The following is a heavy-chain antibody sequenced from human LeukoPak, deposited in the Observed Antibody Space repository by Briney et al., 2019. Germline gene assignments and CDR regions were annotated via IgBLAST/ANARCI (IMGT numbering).Heavy chain of an antibody. D-gene: IGHD2-2*03. CDR3: ARARYGYCSSTSCPEAFDI. V-gene: IGHV4-4*07. J-gene: IGHJ3*02. CDR2: IYTSGST. CDR1: GGSISSYY. Sequence: KPSETLSLTCTVSGGSISSYYWSWIRQPAGKGLEWIGRIYTSGSTNYNPSLKSRVTISVVTSKNQFSLKLSSVTAADTAVYYCARARYGYCSSTSCPEAFDIWGQGTMVTVSS.